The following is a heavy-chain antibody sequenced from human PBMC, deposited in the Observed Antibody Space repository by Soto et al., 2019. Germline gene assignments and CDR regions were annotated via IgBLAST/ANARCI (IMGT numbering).Heavy chain of an antibody. V-gene: IGHV4-34*01. CDR3: ARIERYSSSWYYYYYYMDV. J-gene: IGHJ6*03. D-gene: IGHD6-13*01. CDR2: INHSGST. Sequence: SETLSLTCAVYGGSFSGYYWSWIRQPPGKGLEWIGEINHSGSTNYNPSLKSRVTISVDTSKNQFSLKLSSVTAADTAVYYCARIERYSSSWYYYYYYMDVWGKGTTVTVSS. CDR1: GGSFSGYY.